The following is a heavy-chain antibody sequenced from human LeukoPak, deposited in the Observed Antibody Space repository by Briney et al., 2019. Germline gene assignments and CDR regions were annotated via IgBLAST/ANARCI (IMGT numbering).Heavy chain of an antibody. J-gene: IGHJ6*02. CDR2: INSDGSST. CDR3: AREGGGSYYDFWSGFYGSYYYYYGMDV. V-gene: IGHV3-74*01. D-gene: IGHD3-3*01. CDR1: GFTFSSYW. Sequence: GGSLRLSCAASGFTFSSYWMHWVRQAPGKGLVWVSRINSDGSSTSYADSVKGRFTISRDNAKNTLYLQMNSLRAEDTAVYYCAREGGGSYYDFWSGFYGSYYYYYGMDVWGQGTTVTVFS.